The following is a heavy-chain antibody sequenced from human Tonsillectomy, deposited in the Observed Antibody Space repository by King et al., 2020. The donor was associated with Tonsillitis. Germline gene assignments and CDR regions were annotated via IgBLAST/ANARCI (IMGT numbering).Heavy chain of an antibody. Sequence: VQLVESGGGLVKPGGSLRLSCAASGFTFSDAWMSWVRQAPGKGLEWVGRIKSKTDGETTDYIAPVRGRFAVSRDDARNSLYLQMNSLQTEDTAVYYCTTTRRVTAGGTGGDFDNWGQGTQVTVSS. CDR3: TTTRRVTAGGTGGDFDN. V-gene: IGHV3-15*01. J-gene: IGHJ4*02. D-gene: IGHD6-13*01. CDR2: IKSKTDGETT. CDR1: GFTFSDAW.